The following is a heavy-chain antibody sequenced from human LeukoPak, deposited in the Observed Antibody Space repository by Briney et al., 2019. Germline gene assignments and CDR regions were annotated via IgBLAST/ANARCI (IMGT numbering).Heavy chain of an antibody. V-gene: IGHV3-23*01. CDR3: ARDPNGDYIGTFDM. D-gene: IGHD4-17*01. CDR2: ISGSGV. Sequence: GGSLRLSCAASEFTFSRYGMSWVRQAPGKGLEWVSSISGSGVQYADSVRGRFAISRDNSKNTLYLQMNSLRVEDTAVYFCARDPNGDYIGTFDMWGRGTMVSVSS. CDR1: EFTFSRYG. J-gene: IGHJ3*02.